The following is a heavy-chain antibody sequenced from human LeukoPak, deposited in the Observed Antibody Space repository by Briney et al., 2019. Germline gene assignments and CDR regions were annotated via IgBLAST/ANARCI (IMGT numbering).Heavy chain of an antibody. CDR3: AGGGGGYYDILAGSHNWFDP. D-gene: IGHD3-9*01. CDR1: GGTFSSYA. CDR2: IIPIFGTA. V-gene: IGHV1-69*13. Sequence: SVEVSCKASGGTFSSYAISWVRQAPGQGLEWMGGIIPIFGTANNAHKFQGRVTITADEYTSTAYMELSSLRSEDTAVYYCAGGGGGYYDILAGSHNWFDPWGQGTLVTVSS. J-gene: IGHJ5*02.